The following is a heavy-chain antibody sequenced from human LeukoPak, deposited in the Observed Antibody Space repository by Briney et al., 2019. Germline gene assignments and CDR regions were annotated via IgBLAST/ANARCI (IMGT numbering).Heavy chain of an antibody. V-gene: IGHV4-39*01. J-gene: IGHJ4*02. CDR1: GGSISNSSYY. D-gene: IGHD3-22*01. CDR2: IYYSGST. Sequence: PSETLSLTCTVSGGSISNSSYYWSWIRQPPGKGLEWIGSIYYSGSTYYNPSLKSRVAMSVDTSKNQFSLKLNSVTAADTAVYYCARSPRYYDSSGPLVLFDYWGQGTLVTVSS. CDR3: ARSPRYYDSSGPLVLFDY.